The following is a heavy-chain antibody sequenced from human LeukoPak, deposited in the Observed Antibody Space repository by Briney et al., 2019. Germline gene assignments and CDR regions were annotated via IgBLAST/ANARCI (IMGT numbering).Heavy chain of an antibody. D-gene: IGHD4-23*01. CDR1: GGSISGYS. V-gene: IGHV4-4*09. Sequence: SETLSLICTVSGGSISGYSWSWIRQPPGKGLEWIGSIYTSGITNYNPSLKSRVTMSVDTSTNHFSLKMSSVTAADTAVYYCARMTTVVTGWFDYWGQGTLVTVSS. CDR2: IYTSGIT. J-gene: IGHJ4*02. CDR3: ARMTTVVTGWFDY.